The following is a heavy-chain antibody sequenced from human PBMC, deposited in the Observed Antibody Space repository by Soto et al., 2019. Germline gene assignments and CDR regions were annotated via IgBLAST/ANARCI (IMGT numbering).Heavy chain of an antibody. CDR3: AKDMTLLGNPGSSVGDYAFDI. CDR1: GFTFDDYA. D-gene: IGHD3-16*01. CDR2: ISRNGGGI. Sequence: EVQLVESGGGLVQPGRSLRLSCTASGFTFDDYAMHWVRQTPGKGLEWVSGISRNGGGIAYADSVKGRFTVSRDNAKNSLYLQMNSLRLEDTALYYCAKDMTLLGNPGSSVGDYAFDIWGHGTLVTVSS. J-gene: IGHJ3*02. V-gene: IGHV3-9*01.